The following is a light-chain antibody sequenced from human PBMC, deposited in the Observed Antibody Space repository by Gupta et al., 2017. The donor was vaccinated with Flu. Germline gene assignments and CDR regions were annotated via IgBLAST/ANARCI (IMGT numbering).Light chain of an antibody. CDR3: SSYTSSSTLNYV. V-gene: IGLV2-14*01. CDR2: EVS. Sequence: SDVGGYNYVSWYQQHPGKAPKLMIYEVSNRPSGVSNRFSGSKSGNTASLTISGLQAEDEADYYCSSYTSSSTLNYVFGTGTKVTVL. CDR1: SDVGGYNY. J-gene: IGLJ1*01.